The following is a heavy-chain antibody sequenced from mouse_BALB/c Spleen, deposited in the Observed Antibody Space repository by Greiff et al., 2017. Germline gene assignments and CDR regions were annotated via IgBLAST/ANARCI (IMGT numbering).Heavy chain of an antibody. V-gene: IGHV6-6*02. CDR1: GFTFSNYC. CDR3: TAGPSWFAY. Sequence: EVKLLESGGGLVQPGGSMKLSCVASGFTFSNYCMNWVRQSPEKGLEWVAEIRLKSNNYATHYAESVKGRFTISRDDSKSSVYLQMNNLRAEDTGIYYCTAGPSWFAYWGQGTLVTVSA. J-gene: IGHJ3*01. CDR2: IRLKSNNYAT. D-gene: IGHD3-3*01.